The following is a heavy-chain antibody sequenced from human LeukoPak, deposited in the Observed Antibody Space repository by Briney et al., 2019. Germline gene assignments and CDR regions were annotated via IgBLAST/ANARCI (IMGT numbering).Heavy chain of an antibody. CDR2: IFTDGSTT. CDR1: EFNFFSYG. J-gene: IGHJ4*01. D-gene: IGHD2-21*02. V-gene: IGHV3-74*01. Sequence: GGSLRLSCVASEFNFFSYGMQWVRQAPGKGLVWVSRIFTDGSTTSYADSVKGRFTISGDNAKNTLYLQMNSLRAEDTAVYYCARELPREVTLDYWGQGTLVTVSP. CDR3: ARELPREVTLDY.